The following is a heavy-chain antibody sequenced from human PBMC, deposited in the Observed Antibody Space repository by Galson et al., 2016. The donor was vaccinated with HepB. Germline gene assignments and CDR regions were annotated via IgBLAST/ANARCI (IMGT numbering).Heavy chain of an antibody. V-gene: IGHV4-59*08. CDR3: ARQDGDYGDALDL. D-gene: IGHD4-17*01. J-gene: IGHJ3*01. CDR1: GASISTYY. CDR2: IFYGGRT. Sequence: LSLTCTVSGASISTYYWSWIRQPPGKGLEWMGNIFYGGRTNYSPSLEGRVNISVDRSMYAVSLHLSSATAADTAIYYCARQDGDYGDALDLWGPGTMATVSS.